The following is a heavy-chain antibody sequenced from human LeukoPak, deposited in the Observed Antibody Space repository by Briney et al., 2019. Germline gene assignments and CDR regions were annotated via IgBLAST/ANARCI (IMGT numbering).Heavy chain of an antibody. CDR3: TRDLGGATWGEWNY. CDR1: GFIFSNYW. CDR2: ISSDGSGT. D-gene: IGHD1-26*01. Sequence: GGSLRLSCAASGFIFSNYWMHWVRQAPGKGLVWVSRISSDGSGTNYADSVKGRFTISRDNAKNILYLQMNSLRVEDTAVYYCTRDLGGATWGEWNYWGQGTLVTVSS. J-gene: IGHJ4*02. V-gene: IGHV3-74*01.